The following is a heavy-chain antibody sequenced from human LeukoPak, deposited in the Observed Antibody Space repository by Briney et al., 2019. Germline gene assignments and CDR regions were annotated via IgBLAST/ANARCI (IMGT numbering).Heavy chain of an antibody. J-gene: IGHJ3*02. CDR3: ARGGWDSSSWVPPYDVAFDI. Sequence: PSETLSLTCTVSGGSISSGGYYWSWIRQPPGKGLEWIGYIYHSGSTYYNPSLKSRVTISVDRSKNQFSLKLSSVTAADTAVYYCARGGWDSSSWVPPYDVAFDIWGQGTMVTVSS. D-gene: IGHD6-13*01. V-gene: IGHV4-30-2*01. CDR2: IYHSGST. CDR1: GGSISSGGYY.